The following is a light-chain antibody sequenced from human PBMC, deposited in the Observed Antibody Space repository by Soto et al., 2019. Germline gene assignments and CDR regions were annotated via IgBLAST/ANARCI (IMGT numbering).Light chain of an antibody. CDR1: QSVNSN. J-gene: IGKJ1*01. CDR2: GAS. CDR3: QQYNNWPT. Sequence: EIVMTQSPATLSVSPGERATLSCRASQSVNSNLAWYQQKPGQAPRLLIYGASTRATGVPARFSGSGSGTELTLTISRLQSEDFAVYFWQQYNNWPTFGQGTKVEIK. V-gene: IGKV3-15*01.